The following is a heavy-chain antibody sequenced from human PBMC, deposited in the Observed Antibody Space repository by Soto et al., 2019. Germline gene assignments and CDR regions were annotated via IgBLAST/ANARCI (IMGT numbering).Heavy chain of an antibody. CDR2: VNPNNGDT. Sequence: QVQLVQSGAELKKPGASVKVSCKASGYTFSNYDMNWVRQATGQGPEWIGWVNPNNGDTGYAQKFQGRVTLTTDISTTTDYMELTSLRSEDTAIYYCAKFSRKGSAIDFDYWGQGTLITVSS. D-gene: IGHD3-10*01. V-gene: IGHV1-8*01. CDR1: GYTFSNYD. J-gene: IGHJ4*02. CDR3: AKFSRKGSAIDFDY.